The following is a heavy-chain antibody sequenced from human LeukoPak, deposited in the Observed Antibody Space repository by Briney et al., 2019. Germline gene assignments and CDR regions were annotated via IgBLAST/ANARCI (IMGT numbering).Heavy chain of an antibody. CDR3: VSLTDIEAGAVRY. CDR2: ISSSSSYI. Sequence: GGSLRLSCAASGFTFSSYSMNWVRQAPGKGLEWVSSISSSSSYIYYADSVKGRFTISRDNAKNSLYLQMNSLRAEDTAVYYCVSLTDIEAGAVRYWGQGTLVTVSS. V-gene: IGHV3-21*01. J-gene: IGHJ4*02. D-gene: IGHD1-26*01. CDR1: GFTFSSYS.